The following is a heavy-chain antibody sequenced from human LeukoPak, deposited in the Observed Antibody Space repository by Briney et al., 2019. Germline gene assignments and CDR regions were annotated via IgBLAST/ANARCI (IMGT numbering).Heavy chain of an antibody. D-gene: IGHD3-10*02. V-gene: IGHV3-7*01. CDR2: IKDGGSED. J-gene: IGHJ6*04. CDR1: GFTFSSYY. Sequence: GGSLRLSCAASGFTFSSYYMTWVRQAPGKGQERVATIKDGGSEDYYLDSVKGRFTISRDNAKSSMWLQMGSLRAEDTAVYYCAELVITMIGGVWGKGTTVTISS. CDR3: AELVITMIGGV.